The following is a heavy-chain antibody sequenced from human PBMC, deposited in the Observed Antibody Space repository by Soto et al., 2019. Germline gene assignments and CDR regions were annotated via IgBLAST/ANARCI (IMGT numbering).Heavy chain of an antibody. V-gene: IGHV3-64*02. J-gene: IGHJ4*02. D-gene: IGHD2-15*01. Sequence: EVQLVDSGEGLVQPGGSLRLSCAASGFTFSSYNIHWIRQAPGKGLEFVSAISRSGDRTYYADSVKGRFTITRDNSKNTVWLQMGSLRAEDMAVYYCARARCSSGQCYYFDYWGRGALVSVSS. CDR3: ARARCSSGQCYYFDY. CDR2: ISRSGDRT. CDR1: GFTFSSYN.